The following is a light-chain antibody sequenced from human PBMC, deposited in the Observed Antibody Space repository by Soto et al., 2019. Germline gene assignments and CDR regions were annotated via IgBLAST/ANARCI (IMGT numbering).Light chain of an antibody. CDR3: QQYNKWPT. Sequence: EIVMTQSPATLSGSAGERATLSCRASQSVSSNLAWYQQKPGQAPRLLIYSASTRATGIPARFSGSGSGTEFTLTISSLQSEDIASYYCQQYNKWPTFGQGTKVDIK. V-gene: IGKV3-15*01. J-gene: IGKJ1*01. CDR2: SAS. CDR1: QSVSSN.